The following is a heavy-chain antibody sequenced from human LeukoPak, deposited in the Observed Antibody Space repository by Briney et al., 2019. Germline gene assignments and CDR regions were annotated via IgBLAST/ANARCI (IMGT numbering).Heavy chain of an antibody. D-gene: IGHD6-6*01. J-gene: IGHJ4*02. Sequence: SETLSLTCAVYGGSFSGYYWSWIRQPPGKGLEWIGYIYYSGSTNYNPSLKSRVTISIDMSKNQFSLKLYSVTAADTAVYYCARTPQIAARPYYFDSWGQGTLVTVSS. V-gene: IGHV4-59*01. CDR2: IYYSGST. CDR3: ARTPQIAARPYYFDS. CDR1: GGSFSGYY.